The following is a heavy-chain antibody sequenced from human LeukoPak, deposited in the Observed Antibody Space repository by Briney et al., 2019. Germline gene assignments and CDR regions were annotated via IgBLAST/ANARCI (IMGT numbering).Heavy chain of an antibody. CDR2: IYYSGST. V-gene: IGHV4-59*01. J-gene: IGHJ4*02. Sequence: SETLSLTCTVSGGSISTYYWSWIRQPPGKGLEWIGYIYYSGSTNYNPSLKSRITISVDTSRNQFSLSLSSVTAADTAVYYCARAFLAAVAGLNYFDYWGQGTLVTVSS. D-gene: IGHD6-19*01. CDR1: GGSISTYY. CDR3: ARAFLAAVAGLNYFDY.